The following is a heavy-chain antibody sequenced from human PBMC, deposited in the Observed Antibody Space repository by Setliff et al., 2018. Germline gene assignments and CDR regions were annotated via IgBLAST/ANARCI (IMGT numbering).Heavy chain of an antibody. Sequence: SETLSLTCTVSGDSISSYYWSWIRQPPGKGLEWIGYIYYSGSTNYNPSLKSRVTMSVATFENHFSLKLNSLTAADTAVYYCARVTNWGLDLRFDPWGQGILVTVSS. J-gene: IGHJ5*02. V-gene: IGHV4-59*01. CDR3: ARVTNWGLDLRFDP. D-gene: IGHD7-27*01. CDR1: GDSISSYY. CDR2: IYYSGST.